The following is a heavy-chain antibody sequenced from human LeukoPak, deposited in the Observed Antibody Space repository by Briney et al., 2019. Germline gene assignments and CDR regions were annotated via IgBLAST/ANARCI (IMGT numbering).Heavy chain of an antibody. Sequence: GGSLRLSCAASGFSFSSYAMSWVRQAPGKGLEWVSVISGSGGSTYYADSVKGRFTISGDNSKNTVYLQMNSLRAEDTAVYYCARRAILTGWSYLFDIWGQGTMVTVSS. V-gene: IGHV3-23*01. D-gene: IGHD3-9*01. J-gene: IGHJ3*02. CDR1: GFSFSSYA. CDR2: ISGSGGST. CDR3: ARRAILTGWSYLFDI.